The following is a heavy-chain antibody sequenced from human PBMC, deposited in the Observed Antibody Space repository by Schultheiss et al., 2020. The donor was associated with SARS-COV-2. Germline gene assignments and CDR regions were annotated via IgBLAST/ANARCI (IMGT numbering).Heavy chain of an antibody. CDR2: ISSSGYTI. CDR1: GFTFSSYE. V-gene: IGHV3-48*03. CDR3: ARAEGYNSGYYYWNY. D-gene: IGHD3-22*01. Sequence: GGSLRLSCAASGFTFSSYEMNWVRQAPGKGLEWVSYISSSGYTIYYADSLKGRFTISRDNAKNSLYLQMNSLKTEDTAVYYCARAEGYNSGYYYWNYWGQGTLVTVSS. J-gene: IGHJ4*02.